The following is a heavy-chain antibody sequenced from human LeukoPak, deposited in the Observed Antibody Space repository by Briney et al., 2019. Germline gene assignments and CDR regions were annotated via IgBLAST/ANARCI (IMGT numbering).Heavy chain of an antibody. CDR3: ARGGLHRNNWFDP. V-gene: IGHV4-4*07. Sequence: SETRSLTCTVSGGSISNYYWSWIRQPAGKGLEWIGRVQSSGSTKYNPSLKSRVTMSVDTSKNQFSLKLSSVTAADTAVYYCARGGLHRNNWFDPWGQGTLVTVSS. CDR2: VQSSGST. CDR1: GGSISNYY. J-gene: IGHJ5*02. D-gene: IGHD5-24*01.